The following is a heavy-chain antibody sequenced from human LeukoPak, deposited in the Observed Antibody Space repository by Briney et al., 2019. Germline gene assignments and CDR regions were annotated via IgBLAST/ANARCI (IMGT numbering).Heavy chain of an antibody. V-gene: IGHV4-34*01. Sequence: SETLSLTCAVYGGSFSGYYWSWIRQPPGKGLEWIGEINHSGSTNYNPSLKSRVTISVDTSKNQFSLKLSSVTAADTAVYYCATSGRFGDWFDPWGQGTLVTVSS. CDR2: INHSGST. J-gene: IGHJ5*02. D-gene: IGHD3-10*01. CDR1: GGSFSGYY. CDR3: ATSGRFGDWFDP.